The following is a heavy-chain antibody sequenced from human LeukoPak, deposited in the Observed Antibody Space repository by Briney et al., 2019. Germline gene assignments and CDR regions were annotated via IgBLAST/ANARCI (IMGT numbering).Heavy chain of an antibody. CDR2: INHSGST. Sequence: SETLSLTCAVYGGSFSGYYWSWIRQPPGKGLEWIGEINHSGSTNYNPSLKSRVTISVDTSKNQFSLKLSSVTAADTAVYYCARTGTTLFYDHWGQGTLVTVSS. D-gene: IGHD1-1*01. CDR3: ARTGTTLFYDH. CDR1: GGSFSGYY. J-gene: IGHJ4*02. V-gene: IGHV4-34*01.